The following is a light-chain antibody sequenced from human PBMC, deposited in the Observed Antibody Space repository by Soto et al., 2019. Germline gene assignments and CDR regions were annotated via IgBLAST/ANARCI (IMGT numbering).Light chain of an antibody. CDR1: SSDVGSYNL. Sequence: QSVLTQPASVSGSPGQSITISCTGTSSDVGSYNLVSWYQQHPGKAPKLMICEVSKRPSGVSNRFSGSKSGNTASLTISGLQAEDAADYYCYSYAGSSTVFGTGTKVTIL. CDR2: EVS. CDR3: YSYAGSSTV. V-gene: IGLV2-23*02. J-gene: IGLJ1*01.